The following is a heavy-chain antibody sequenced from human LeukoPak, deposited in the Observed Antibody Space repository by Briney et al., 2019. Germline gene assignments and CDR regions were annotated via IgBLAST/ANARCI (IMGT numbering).Heavy chain of an antibody. CDR3: ARGQRWDYYYMDV. CDR2: ISSSSSYI. Sequence: PGGSLRLSCAASGFTFDDYSMNWVRQAPGKGLEWVSSISSSSSYIYYADPVKGRFTISRDNAKNSLYLQMNSLRAEDTAVYYCARGQRWDYYYMDVWGKGTTVTVSS. V-gene: IGHV3-21*01. D-gene: IGHD2-2*01. CDR1: GFTFDDYS. J-gene: IGHJ6*03.